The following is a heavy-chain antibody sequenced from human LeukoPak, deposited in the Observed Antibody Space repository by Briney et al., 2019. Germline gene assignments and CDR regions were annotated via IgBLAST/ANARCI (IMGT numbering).Heavy chain of an antibody. D-gene: IGHD2/OR15-2a*01. CDR2: ISYDGSNK. J-gene: IGHJ4*02. CDR3: ASLLNDYGDY. Sequence: PGRSLRLSCAASGFTFSSHAMHWVRQAPGKGLEWVAVISYDGSNKYYADSVKGRFTISRDNSKNTLYLQMNSLRAEDTAVYYCASLLNDYGDYWGQGTLVTVSS. CDR1: GFTFSSHA. V-gene: IGHV3-30-3*01.